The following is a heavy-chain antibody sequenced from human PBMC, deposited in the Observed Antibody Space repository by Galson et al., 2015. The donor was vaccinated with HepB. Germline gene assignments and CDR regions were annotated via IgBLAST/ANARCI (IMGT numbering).Heavy chain of an antibody. V-gene: IGHV1-2*02. CDR2: INPNSGGT. CDR1: GYTFTGYY. CDR3: ARDPDTAMVRPDY. J-gene: IGHJ4*02. Sequence: SVKVSCKASGYTFTGYYMHWVRQAPGQGLEWMGWINPNSGGTNYAQKFQGRVTMTRDTSISTAYMELSRLRSDDTAVYYCARDPDTAMVRPDYWGQGTLVTVSS. D-gene: IGHD5-18*01.